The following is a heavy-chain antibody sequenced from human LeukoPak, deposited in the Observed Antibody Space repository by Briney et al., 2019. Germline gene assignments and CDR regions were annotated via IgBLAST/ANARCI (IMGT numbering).Heavy chain of an antibody. J-gene: IGHJ4*02. CDR3: ARSGYYYDSSGYYYAY. CDR2: IYSGGNT. V-gene: IGHV3-53*01. CDR1: GFTFGDYA. D-gene: IGHD3-22*01. Sequence: AGGSLRLSCTASGFTFGDYAMSWVRQAPGKGLEWVSVIYSGGNTYYADSVKGRFTISRDNSKNTLYLQMNSLRVEDTAVYYCARSGYYYDSSGYYYAYWGQGTLVTVSS.